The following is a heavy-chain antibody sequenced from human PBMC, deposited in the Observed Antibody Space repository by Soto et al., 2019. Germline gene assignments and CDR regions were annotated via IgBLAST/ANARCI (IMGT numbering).Heavy chain of an antibody. Sequence: PGGSLRLSCAASGFTFSSYAMSWVRQAPGKGLEWVSYISNKYYADSVKGRFTISRDNSKNTLYLQMNSLRAEDTAVYYCAKGGSGLYWGQGTLVTVSS. CDR2: ISNK. CDR1: GFTFSSYA. CDR3: AKGGSGLY. J-gene: IGHJ4*02. D-gene: IGHD3-10*01. V-gene: IGHV3-23*05.